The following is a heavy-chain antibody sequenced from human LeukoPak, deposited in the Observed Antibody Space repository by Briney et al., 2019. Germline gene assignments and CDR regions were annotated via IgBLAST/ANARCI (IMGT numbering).Heavy chain of an antibody. CDR3: ASPGGSGSYYIY. V-gene: IGHV4-34*01. Sequence: SETLSLTCAVYGGSFSSYYWSWIRQPPGKGLEWIGEINHSGSTNYNPSLKSRVTISVDTSKNQFSLKLSSVTAADTAVYYCASPGGSGSYYIYWGQGTLVTVSS. CDR2: INHSGST. J-gene: IGHJ4*02. CDR1: GGSFSSYY. D-gene: IGHD3-10*01.